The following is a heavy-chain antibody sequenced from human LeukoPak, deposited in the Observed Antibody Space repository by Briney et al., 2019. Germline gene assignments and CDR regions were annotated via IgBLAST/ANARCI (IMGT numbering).Heavy chain of an antibody. J-gene: IGHJ5*02. V-gene: IGHV4-39*07. CDR3: ASTVVRKRPFDP. D-gene: IGHD4-23*01. CDR1: GGSISSSSYY. CDR2: IYYSGST. Sequence: SETLSLTCTVSGGSISSSSYYWGWIRQPPGKGLEWIGSIYYSGSTYYNPSLKSRVTISVDTSKNQFSLKLSSVTAADTAVYYCASTVVRKRPFDPWGQGTLDTVSS.